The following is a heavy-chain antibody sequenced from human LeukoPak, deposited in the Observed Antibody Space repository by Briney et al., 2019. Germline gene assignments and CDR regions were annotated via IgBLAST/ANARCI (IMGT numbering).Heavy chain of an antibody. D-gene: IGHD2-2*01. CDR2: INHSGST. Sequence: PSETLSLTCAVYGGSLSGYYWSWFRQPPGKGLEWIGEINHSGSTKYNPSLKSRVTISGDTSKNQFSLNLRSVTAADTAVYYCASLYCSSSTCPSAWGQGTMVTVSS. J-gene: IGHJ3*01. CDR3: ASLYCSSSTCPSA. V-gene: IGHV4-34*01. CDR1: GGSLSGYY.